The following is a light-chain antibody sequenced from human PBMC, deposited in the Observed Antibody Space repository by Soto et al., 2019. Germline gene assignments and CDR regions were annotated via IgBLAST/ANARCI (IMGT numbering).Light chain of an antibody. CDR1: SSNIGSNY. CDR3: AAWDDGLSVVV. Sequence: QSVLTQPPSASGTPGQRVTISCSGSSSNIGSNYVYWYQQLPGTAPKLLIYRNNQRPSGVPDRFSGSKSGTSASLAISGLRSDDEADYYCAAWDDGLSVVVFGGGTKVTVL. CDR2: RNN. J-gene: IGLJ2*01. V-gene: IGLV1-47*01.